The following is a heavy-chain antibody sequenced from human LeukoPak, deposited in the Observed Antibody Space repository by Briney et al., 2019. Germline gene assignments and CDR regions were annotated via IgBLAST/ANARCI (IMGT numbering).Heavy chain of an antibody. CDR1: GGSMSSSSYY. Sequence: SETLSLTCTVSGGSMSSSSYYWGWIRQPPGKGLEWIGSIYYSESTYQNPSLKSRVTISVDTSKNQFSLKLSSVTAADTAVYYCARGVHSGYFDYCGQGTLVTVSS. J-gene: IGHJ4*02. CDR2: IYYSEST. CDR3: ARGVHSGYFDY. D-gene: IGHD1-26*01. V-gene: IGHV4-39*07.